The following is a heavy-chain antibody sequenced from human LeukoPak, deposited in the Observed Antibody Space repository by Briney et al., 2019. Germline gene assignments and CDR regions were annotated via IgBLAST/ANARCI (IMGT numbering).Heavy chain of an antibody. D-gene: IGHD5-18*01. J-gene: IGHJ4*02. V-gene: IGHV4-39*01. CDR3: ARQGYSYDSDY. Sequence: SETLSLTCTVSGGSITSSSYYWGWIRQPPGEGLEWIGSIYYSGSTYYNPSLKSRVTISVDTSKNQFSLKLSSVTAADTAVYYCARQGYSYDSDYWGQGTLVTVSS. CDR2: IYYSGST. CDR1: GGSITSSSYY.